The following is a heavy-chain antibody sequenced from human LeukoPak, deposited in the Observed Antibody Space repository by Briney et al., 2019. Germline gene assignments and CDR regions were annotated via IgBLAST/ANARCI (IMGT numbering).Heavy chain of an antibody. CDR2: IRSKANSYAT. D-gene: IGHD3-10*01. V-gene: IGHV3-73*01. Sequence: GGSLRLSCAASGFTFSGSAMHWVRQASGKGLEWVGRIRSKANSYATAYAASGTGRFTISRDDSKNTAYLQMNSLKTEDTAVYYCTRQEDYYGSGSYYNEDYWGQGTLVTVSS. CDR3: TRQEDYYGSGSYYNEDY. CDR1: GFTFSGSA. J-gene: IGHJ4*02.